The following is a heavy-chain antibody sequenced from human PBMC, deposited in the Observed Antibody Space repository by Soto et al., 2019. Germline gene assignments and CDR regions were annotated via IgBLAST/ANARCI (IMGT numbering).Heavy chain of an antibody. CDR2: ISWNSDVK. CDR1: GFTFEDSV. V-gene: IGHV3-9*01. D-gene: IGHD3-3*01. J-gene: IGHJ6*02. Sequence: QAGGSLRLSCVVSGFTFEDSVMHWVRQVPGKGLEWASGISWNSDVKGYADSVRGRFTISRDNARNSLFLQMTSLRGEDSALYYCARDMAHYDFWGHNERGLDVWGQGTAVTVSS. CDR3: ARDMAHYDFWGHNERGLDV.